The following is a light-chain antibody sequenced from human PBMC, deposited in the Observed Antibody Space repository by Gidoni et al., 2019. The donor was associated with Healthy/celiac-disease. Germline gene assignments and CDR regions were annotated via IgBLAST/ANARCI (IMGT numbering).Light chain of an antibody. CDR2: DAS. V-gene: IGKV1-5*01. CDR3: QQYNSYSIFT. CDR1: QSSSSW. Sequence: IQMTQSPSTLSASVGDRVTITCRASQSSSSWLAWYQQKPGKAPKLLIYDASSLESGVPSRFSGSGSGTEFTLTISSLQPDDFATYYCQQYNSYSIFTFXPXTKVDIK. J-gene: IGKJ3*01.